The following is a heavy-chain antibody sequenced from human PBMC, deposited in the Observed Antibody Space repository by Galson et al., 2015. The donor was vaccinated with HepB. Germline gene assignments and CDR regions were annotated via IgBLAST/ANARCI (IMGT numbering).Heavy chain of an antibody. CDR1: GFTFSSYA. V-gene: IGHV3-30*04. Sequence: SLRLSCAAFGFTFSSYAMHWVRQAPGKGLEWVAVISYDGSNKYYADSVKGRFTISRDNSKNTLYLQMNSLRAEDTAVYYCARDSSGYCSGGSCYESPWFDPWGQGTPVPVSS. J-gene: IGHJ5*02. D-gene: IGHD2-15*01. CDR2: ISYDGSNK. CDR3: ARDSSGYCSGGSCYESPWFDP.